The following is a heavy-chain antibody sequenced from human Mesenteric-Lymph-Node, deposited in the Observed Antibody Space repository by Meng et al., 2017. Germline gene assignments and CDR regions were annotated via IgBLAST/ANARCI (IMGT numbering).Heavy chain of an antibody. CDR1: GFTFSSYE. D-gene: IGHD3-16*01. CDR3: ARDQGEWTTSPGFDY. V-gene: IGHV3-48*03. Sequence: GESLKISCAASGFTFSSYEMNWVRQAPGKGLEWVSYISSSGSTIYYADSVKGRFTISRDNAKNSLYLQMNSLRAEDTAVYYCARDQGEWTTSPGFDYWGQGTLVTVSS. CDR2: ISSSGSTI. J-gene: IGHJ4*02.